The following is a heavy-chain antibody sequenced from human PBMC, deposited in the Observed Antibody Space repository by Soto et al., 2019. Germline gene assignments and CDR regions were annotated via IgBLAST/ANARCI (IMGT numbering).Heavy chain of an antibody. Sequence: GRSLRLSCSASGFTFSSYGMHWVRQDTGKGLERVAVISYDGSNKYYADSVKGRFTISRDNSKNTLYLQMNSLRAEDTAVYYCAKAGIVVDYWGQGTLVTVSS. CDR3: AKAGIVVDY. V-gene: IGHV3-30*18. D-gene: IGHD2-21*01. CDR1: GFTFSSYG. J-gene: IGHJ4*02. CDR2: ISYDGSNK.